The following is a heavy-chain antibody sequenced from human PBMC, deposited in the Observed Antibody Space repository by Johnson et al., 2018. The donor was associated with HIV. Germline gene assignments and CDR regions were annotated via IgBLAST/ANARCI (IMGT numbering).Heavy chain of an antibody. J-gene: IGHJ3*02. CDR3: ARGVVGVLSTALDI. CDR1: GVTFSTYA. Sequence: QVQLVESGGGGVQPGRSLRLSCVVSGVTFSTYAMHWVRQAPGKGLEWVAVMSYDGSNKYYADSVKGRFTIYRDNSKNTLYLQMNSLRPEDTAVYYCARGVVGVLSTALDIWGQGTMVSVSS. CDR2: MSYDGSNK. V-gene: IGHV3-30-3*01. D-gene: IGHD3-16*01.